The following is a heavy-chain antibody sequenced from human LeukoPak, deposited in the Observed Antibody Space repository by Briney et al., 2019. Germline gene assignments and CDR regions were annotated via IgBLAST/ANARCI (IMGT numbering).Heavy chain of an antibody. Sequence: GASVKVSCKASGYTFTSYGISWVRQAPGQGLEWMGWISAYNGNTNYAQKLQGRVTMTTDTSTSTAYMELRSLRSDDTAVYYCARVRMDPFRNYYGMDVWGQGTTVTVSS. CDR2: ISAYNGNT. CDR1: GYTFTSYG. CDR3: ARVRMDPFRNYYGMDV. V-gene: IGHV1-18*04. D-gene: IGHD1-14*01. J-gene: IGHJ6*02.